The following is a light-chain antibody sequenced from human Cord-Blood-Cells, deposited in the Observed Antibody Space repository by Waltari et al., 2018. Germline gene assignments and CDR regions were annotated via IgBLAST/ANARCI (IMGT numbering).Light chain of an antibody. V-gene: IGKV3-20*01. CDR2: GAS. Sequence: EIVLTQSPGTLSLSPGGSATLSCRASQSVSSSYLAWYQQKPGQAPRLLIYGASSRATDIPDRFSGSGSGTDFTLTISRLEPEDFAVYYCQQYGSSLYTFGQGTKLEI. J-gene: IGKJ2*01. CDR3: QQYGSSLYT. CDR1: QSVSSSY.